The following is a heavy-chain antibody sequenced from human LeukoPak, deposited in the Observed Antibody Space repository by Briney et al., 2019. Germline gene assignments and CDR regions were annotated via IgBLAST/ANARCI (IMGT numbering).Heavy chain of an antibody. CDR1: GASIGSGGYY. CDR3: ARALTTTGSDY. Sequence: SETLSLTCTVSGASIGSGGYYWSWLRQHPGTGLEWLGCIFYSGRTFYNPSLKSRVTISVDTSKNQFSLKLSSVTAADTAVYYCARALTTTGSDYWGQGTLVTVYS. V-gene: IGHV4-31*03. D-gene: IGHD4-17*01. J-gene: IGHJ4*02. CDR2: IFYSGRT.